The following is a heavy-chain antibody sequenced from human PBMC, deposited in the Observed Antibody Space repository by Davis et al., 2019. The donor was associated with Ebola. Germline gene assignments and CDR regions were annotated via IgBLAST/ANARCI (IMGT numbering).Heavy chain of an antibody. CDR1: GYIFTSYA. D-gene: IGHD3-3*01. CDR2: INAGNGDT. Sequence: AASVKVSCKASGYIFTSYAIHWVRQAPGQRLEWMGWINAGNGDTKYSQKFQGRVTMTRDTSTSTVYMELSSLRSEDTAVYYCARASPRFREYYFDYWGQGTLVTVSS. V-gene: IGHV1-3*01. J-gene: IGHJ4*02. CDR3: ARASPRFREYYFDY.